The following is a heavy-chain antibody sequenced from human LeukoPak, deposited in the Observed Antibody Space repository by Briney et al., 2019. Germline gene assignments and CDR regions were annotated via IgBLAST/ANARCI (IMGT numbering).Heavy chain of an antibody. CDR1: GFTVSSNS. CDR3: ARLEFRYFDY. Sequence: GGSLRLSCAASGFTVSSNSMTWVCQAPGKGLEWVSVIYSGGSTYSADSVKGRYTISRDNSKNTLYLQMNSLRAEDTAVYYCARLEFRYFDYWGQGTLVTVSS. CDR2: IYSGGST. V-gene: IGHV3-53*01. D-gene: IGHD3-3*01. J-gene: IGHJ4*02.